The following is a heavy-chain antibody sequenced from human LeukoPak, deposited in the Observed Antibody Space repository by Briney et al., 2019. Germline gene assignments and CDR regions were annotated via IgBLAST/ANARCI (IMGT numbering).Heavy chain of an antibody. CDR3: ATNTMVRGVSYGMDV. D-gene: IGHD3-10*01. V-gene: IGHV4-34*01. CDR1: GGSFSGHY. CDR2: INHSGST. Sequence: KPSETLSLTCAVYGGSFSGHYWSWIRQPPGKGLEWIGEINHSGSTNYNPSLKSRVTISVDTSKNQFSLKLSSVTAADTAVYYCATNTMVRGVSYGMDVWGQGTTVTVSS. J-gene: IGHJ6*02.